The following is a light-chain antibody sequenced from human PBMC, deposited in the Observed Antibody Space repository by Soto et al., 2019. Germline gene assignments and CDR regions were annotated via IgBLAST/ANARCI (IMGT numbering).Light chain of an antibody. CDR2: STN. CDR3: VLYMGSGIPWV. V-gene: IGLV8-61*01. Sequence: QAVVTQEPSFSVSPGGTVTLTCGLSSGSVSTSYYPSWYQQTPGQAPRTLIYSTNTRSSGVPDRFSGPILGNKAALTITGAQADDESDYYCVLYMGSGIPWVFGGGTKVTVL. J-gene: IGLJ3*02. CDR1: SGSVSTSYY.